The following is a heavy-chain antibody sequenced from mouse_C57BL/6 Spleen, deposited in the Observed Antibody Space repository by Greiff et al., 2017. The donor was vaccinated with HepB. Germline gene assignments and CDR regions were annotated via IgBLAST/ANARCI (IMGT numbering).Heavy chain of an antibody. D-gene: IGHD2-4*01. V-gene: IGHV1-74*01. CDR3: ATGENDYEFFDY. J-gene: IGHJ2*01. CDR2: IHPSDSDT. CDR1: GYTFTSYW. Sequence: VQLKQPGAELVKPGASVKVSCKASGYTFTSYWMHWVKQRPGQGLEWIGRIHPSDSDTNYNQKFKGKATLTVNKSSSTTYMQLGSLTSEDSAVYDCATGENDYEFFDYWGQGTTLTVSS.